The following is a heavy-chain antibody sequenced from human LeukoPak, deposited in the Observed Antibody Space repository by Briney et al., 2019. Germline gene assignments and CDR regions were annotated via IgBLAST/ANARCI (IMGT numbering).Heavy chain of an antibody. CDR1: GFTFSSYG. CDR2: ISGSGGST. V-gene: IGHV3-23*01. J-gene: IGHJ4*02. Sequence: GGSLRLSCAASGFTFSSYGMHWVRQAPGKGLEWVSAISGSGGSTYYADSVKGRFTISRDNSKNTLYLQMNSLRAEDTAVYYCAKMSYYYDSSGYYVDYWGQGTLVTVSS. D-gene: IGHD3-22*01. CDR3: AKMSYYYDSSGYYVDY.